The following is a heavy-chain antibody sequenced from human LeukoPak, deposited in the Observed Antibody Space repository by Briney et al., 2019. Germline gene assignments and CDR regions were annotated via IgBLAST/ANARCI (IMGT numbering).Heavy chain of an antibody. V-gene: IGHV4-39*07. Sequence: SETLSLTCTVSGGSISSSSYYWGWIRQPPGKGLEWIGSIYYSGSTYYNPSLKSQVTMSVDTSKNQFSLKLSSVTAADTAVYYCARGYYDFWSGPPLRARLNAFDIWGQGTMVTVSS. CDR2: IYYSGST. CDR3: ARGYYDFWSGPPLRARLNAFDI. D-gene: IGHD3-3*01. J-gene: IGHJ3*02. CDR1: GGSISSSSYY.